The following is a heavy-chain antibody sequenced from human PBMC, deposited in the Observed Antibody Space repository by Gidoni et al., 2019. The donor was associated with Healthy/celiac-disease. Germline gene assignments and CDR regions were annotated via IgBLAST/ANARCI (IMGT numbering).Heavy chain of an antibody. J-gene: IGHJ4*02. V-gene: IGHV3-15*01. D-gene: IGHD3-22*01. CDR1: GFTFSTAW. CDR3: TTDPYYYDSSGYPRVDY. CDR2: IKSKTDGGTT. Sequence: EVQLVESGGGLVKPGGSLSLSCAASGFTFSTAWMSWVRQAPGKGLEWVGRIKSKTDGGTTDYAAPVKGRFTISRDDSKNTLYLQMNSLKTEDTAVYCCTTDPYYYDSSGYPRVDYWGQGTLVTVSS.